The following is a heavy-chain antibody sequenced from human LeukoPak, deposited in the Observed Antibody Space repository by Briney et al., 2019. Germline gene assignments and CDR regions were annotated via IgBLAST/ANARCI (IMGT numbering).Heavy chain of an antibody. J-gene: IGHJ4*02. Sequence: PGGSLRLSCAASGLTFNTYWMTWLRQAPGKGLEWVANIKPDESETYYVDTVKGRFTISRDNAKNLLYLQMNSLRGEDTAVYYCGGFGYEAAVDLWGQGTLVTVSS. CDR3: GGFGYEAAVDL. V-gene: IGHV3-7*01. CDR2: IKPDESET. D-gene: IGHD6-13*01. CDR1: GLTFNTYW.